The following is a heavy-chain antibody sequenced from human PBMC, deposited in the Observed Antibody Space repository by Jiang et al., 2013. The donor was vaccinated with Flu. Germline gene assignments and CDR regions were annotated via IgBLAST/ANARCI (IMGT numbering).Heavy chain of an antibody. J-gene: IGHJ6*03. CDR1: GGSISSSNW. D-gene: IGHD2-2*01. Sequence: GSGLVKPSGTLSLTCAVSGGSISSSNWWSWVRQPPGKGLEWIGEIYHSGSTNYNPSLKSRVTISVDKSKNQFSLKLSSVTAADTAVYYCARGTIVVVPAAITLGYYYYMDVWGKGTTVTVSS. V-gene: IGHV4-4*02. CDR3: ARGTIVVVPAAITLGYYYYMDV. CDR2: IYHSGST.